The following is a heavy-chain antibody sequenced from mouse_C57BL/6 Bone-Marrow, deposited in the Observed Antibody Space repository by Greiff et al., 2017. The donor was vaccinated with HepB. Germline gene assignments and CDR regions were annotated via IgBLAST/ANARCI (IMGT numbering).Heavy chain of an antibody. CDR3: AIHMIIAWFAY. Sequence: EVQLQQSGPELVKPGASVKMSCKASGYTFTDYNMHWVKQSHGKSLEWIGYINPNNGGTSYNQKFKGKATLTVNKSSSTAYMELRSLTSEDSAVYYCAIHMIIAWFAYWGQGTLVTVSA. J-gene: IGHJ3*01. CDR2: INPNNGGT. CDR1: GYTFTDYN. V-gene: IGHV1-22*01. D-gene: IGHD2-4*01.